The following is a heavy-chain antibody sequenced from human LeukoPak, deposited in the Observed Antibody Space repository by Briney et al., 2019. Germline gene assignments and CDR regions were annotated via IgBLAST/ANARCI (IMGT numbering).Heavy chain of an antibody. Sequence: SETLSLTCTVSGGSISSSSYYWGWIRRPPGKGLEWIGSIYYSGSTYYNPSLKSRVTISVDTSKNQFSLKLSSVTAADTAVYYCARDITGSFDYWGQGNLVTVSS. V-gene: IGHV4-39*07. CDR3: ARDITGSFDY. J-gene: IGHJ4*02. CDR2: IYYSGST. D-gene: IGHD1-14*01. CDR1: GGSISSSSYY.